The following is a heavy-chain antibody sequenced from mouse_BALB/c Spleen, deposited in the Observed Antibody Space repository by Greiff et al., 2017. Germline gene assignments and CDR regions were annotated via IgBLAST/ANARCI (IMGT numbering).Heavy chain of an antibody. CDR2: IDPETGGT. CDR3: TRSGYYAMDY. V-gene: IGHV1-15*01. Sequence: QVQLQQSGAELVRPGASVTLSCKASGYTFTDYEMHWVKQTPVHGLEWIGAIDPETGGTAYNQKFKGKATLTADKSSSTAYMELRSLTSEDSAVYYCTRSGYYAMDYWGQGTSVTVSS. CDR1: GYTFTDYE. J-gene: IGHJ4*01.